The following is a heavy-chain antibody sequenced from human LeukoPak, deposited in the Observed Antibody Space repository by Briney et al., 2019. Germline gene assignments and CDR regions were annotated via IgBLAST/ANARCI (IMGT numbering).Heavy chain of an antibody. CDR3: AGGVSRDYGDLYAFDI. D-gene: IGHD4-17*01. CDR2: IIPILGIA. J-gene: IGHJ3*02. V-gene: IGHV1-69*04. Sequence: GASVKVSCKASGGTFSSYAISWVRQAPGQGLEWMGRIIPILGIANYAQKFQGRVTITADKSTSTAYMELSSLRSEDTAVYYCAGGVSRDYGDLYAFDIWGQGTMVTVSS. CDR1: GGTFSSYA.